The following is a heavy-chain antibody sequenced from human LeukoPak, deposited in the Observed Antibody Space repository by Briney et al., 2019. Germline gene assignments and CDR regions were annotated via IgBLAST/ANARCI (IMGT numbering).Heavy chain of an antibody. CDR2: ISWNSGSI. J-gene: IGHJ4*02. D-gene: IGHD6-13*01. CDR3: AKARYSPDY. CDR1: GFTFDDYA. Sequence: PGGSLRLSCAASGFTFDDYAMHWVRQAPGKGLEWVSGISWNSGSIGYADSVKGRFTISRDNAKNSLYLQMNSLRAEDTALYYCAKARYSPDYWGQGTLVTVSS. V-gene: IGHV3-9*01.